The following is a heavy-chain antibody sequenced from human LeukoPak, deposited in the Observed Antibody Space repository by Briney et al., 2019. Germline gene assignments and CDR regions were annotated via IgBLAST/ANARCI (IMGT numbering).Heavy chain of an antibody. CDR2: TYYRSKWYN. D-gene: IGHD3-16*01. V-gene: IGHV6-1*01. Sequence: SQTLSLTCAISGDSVSSNSAAWNWIRQSPSRGLEWLGRTYYRSKWYNDYAVSVKSRITINPDTSKNQFSLQLSSVTAADTAVYYCARATTYYDYVWGSYSADRTKTEGLNFDYWGQGTLVTVSS. CDR3: ARATTYYDYVWGSYSADRTKTEGLNFDY. J-gene: IGHJ4*02. CDR1: GDSVSSNSAA.